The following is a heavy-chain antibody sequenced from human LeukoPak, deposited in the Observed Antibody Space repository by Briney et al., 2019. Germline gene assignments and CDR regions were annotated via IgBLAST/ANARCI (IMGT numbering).Heavy chain of an antibody. J-gene: IGHJ4*02. CDR3: ARDPDIVVVPASDDY. CDR2: INPNSGGT. Sequence: ASVKVSCKASGYTFTGYYMHWVRQVPGQGLEWMGWINPNSGGTNYAQKFQGRVTMTRDTSISTAYMELSRLRSDDTAVYYCARDPDIVVVPASDDYWGQGTLVTVSS. CDR1: GYTFTGYY. V-gene: IGHV1-2*02. D-gene: IGHD2-2*01.